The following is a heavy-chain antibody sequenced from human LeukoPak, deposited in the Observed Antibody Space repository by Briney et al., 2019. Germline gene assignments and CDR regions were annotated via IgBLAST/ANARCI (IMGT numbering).Heavy chain of an antibody. CDR3: ATSDDAAGTS. J-gene: IGHJ5*02. Sequence: GESLRLSCAASGFRFSTFLMSWVRQAPGKGLDWVANINQNGGVKHYVDSVKGRFTISRDNAKNSLYLQMTSLRADDTAVYYCATSDDAAGTSWGQGTLVTVSS. CDR2: INQNGGVK. V-gene: IGHV3-7*01. CDR1: GFRFSTFL. D-gene: IGHD6-25*01.